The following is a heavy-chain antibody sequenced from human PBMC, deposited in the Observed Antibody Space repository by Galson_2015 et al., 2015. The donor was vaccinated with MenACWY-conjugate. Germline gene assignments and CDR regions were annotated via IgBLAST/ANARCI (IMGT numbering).Heavy chain of an antibody. CDR2: IKADGSFS. CDR3: ARDNNWSFDS. CDR1: GFTFNNYW. V-gene: IGHV3-74*01. J-gene: IGHJ4*02. Sequence: SLRLSCAASGFTFNNYWMHWVRQPPGKGLEWTSYIKADGSFSNYADSVKGRFTISTDNAKNMVYPQMDGLGDEDTAVYFCARDNNWSFDSWGQGTLVTVSS. D-gene: IGHD1-1*01.